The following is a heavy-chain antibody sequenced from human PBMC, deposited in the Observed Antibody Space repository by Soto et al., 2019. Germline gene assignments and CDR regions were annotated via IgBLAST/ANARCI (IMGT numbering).Heavy chain of an antibody. J-gene: IGHJ6*02. Sequence: QAQLVESGGGVVQPGMSLRLSCAASGFTFSGYYMHWVRQAPGKGLEWVAAISYDGSTEYYADSVKGRFTISRDNSANRLFLQMNSLRPEDTAVYYCTKDDGYNDSTYDHYFGMDVGGQGPTVTVSS. D-gene: IGHD5-12*01. CDR1: GFTFSGYY. CDR2: ISYDGSTE. CDR3: TKDDGYNDSTYDHYFGMDV. V-gene: IGHV3-30*18.